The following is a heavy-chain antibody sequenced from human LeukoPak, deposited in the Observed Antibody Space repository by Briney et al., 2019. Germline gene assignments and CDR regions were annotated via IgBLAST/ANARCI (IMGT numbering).Heavy chain of an antibody. Sequence: SETLSLTCAVYGGSFSGYYWSWIRQPPGKGLEWMGEINHSGSTNYNPSLKNRVTISVDTSKNKFSLKLSSVTAAETAVYYCARGFYGSGSRFFDYWGQGTLVTVSS. CDR3: ARGFYGSGSRFFDY. CDR1: GGSFSGYY. J-gene: IGHJ4*02. V-gene: IGHV4-34*01. D-gene: IGHD3-10*01. CDR2: INHSGST.